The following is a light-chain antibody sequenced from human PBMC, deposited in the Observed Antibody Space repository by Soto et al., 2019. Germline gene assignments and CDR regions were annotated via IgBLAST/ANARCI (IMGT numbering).Light chain of an antibody. CDR3: QQRSNWPPIT. CDR1: QSVSRY. V-gene: IGKV3-11*01. CDR2: DTS. J-gene: IGKJ5*01. Sequence: EIVLTQSPATLSLSPGESATLPCRASQSVSRYLAWYQQKPGQPPRLLIYDTSNRATGIPARFSGSGSGTDFTLTISSLEPEDFAVYYCQQRSNWPPITFGQGTRLEIK.